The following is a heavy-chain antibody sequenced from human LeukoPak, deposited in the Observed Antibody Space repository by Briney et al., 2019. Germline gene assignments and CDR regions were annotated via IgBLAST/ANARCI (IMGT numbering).Heavy chain of an antibody. CDR3: ARDWRYCTNGVCYYHYFDY. J-gene: IGHJ4*02. V-gene: IGHV4-38-2*02. CDR2: IYHSGST. CDR1: GYSISSGYY. D-gene: IGHD2-8*01. Sequence: SETLSLTCTVSGYSISSGYYWGWIRPPPGKGLEWIGSIYHSGSTYYNPSLKSRVTISVDTSKNQFSLKLSSVTAADAAVYYCARDWRYCTNGVCYYHYFDYWGQGTLVTVSS.